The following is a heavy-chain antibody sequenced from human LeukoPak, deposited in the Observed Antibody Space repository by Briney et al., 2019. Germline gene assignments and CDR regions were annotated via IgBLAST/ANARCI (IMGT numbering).Heavy chain of an antibody. J-gene: IGHJ6*02. CDR2: ISYDGSNK. D-gene: IGHD6-13*01. CDR1: GFTFSSYA. Sequence: GGSLRLSCAASGFTFSSYAMHWVRQAPGKGLEWVAVISYDGSNKYYADSVKGRFTISRDNSKNTLYLQMNSLRAEDTAVYYCARDAAGGSSWYYYYYGMDVWGQGTTVTVSS. V-gene: IGHV3-30*04. CDR3: ARDAAGGSSWYYYYYGMDV.